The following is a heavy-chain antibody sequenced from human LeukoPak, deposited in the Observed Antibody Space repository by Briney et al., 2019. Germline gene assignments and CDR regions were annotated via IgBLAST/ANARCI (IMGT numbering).Heavy chain of an antibody. CDR2: INHSGAT. Sequence: SETLSLTCAVSGGSFSDYSWSWIRQSPGEGLEWIGEINHSGATNYNPSFKSRVTISVDTSKKQVSLKLNSVTAADTAVYYCAKDQVVTPEWYFDLWGRGTLVTVSS. CDR3: AKDQVVTPEWYFDL. J-gene: IGHJ2*01. D-gene: IGHD4-23*01. CDR1: GGSFSDYS. V-gene: IGHV4-34*01.